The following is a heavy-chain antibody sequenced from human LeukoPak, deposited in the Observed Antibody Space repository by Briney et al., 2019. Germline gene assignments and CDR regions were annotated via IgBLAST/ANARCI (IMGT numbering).Heavy chain of an antibody. CDR1: GASVSSATYY. J-gene: IGHJ4*02. V-gene: IGHV4-61*01. CDR2: VYYTGGT. Sequence: SETLSLTCTVSGASVSSATYYWSWIRQPPGKGLEWIGYVYYTGGTNYNPSLKSRVAMSIYTSKNQFSLKLISVTAADTAVYYCARDDRGVATDYWGPGALVTVSS. CDR3: ARDDRGVATDY. D-gene: IGHD5-12*01.